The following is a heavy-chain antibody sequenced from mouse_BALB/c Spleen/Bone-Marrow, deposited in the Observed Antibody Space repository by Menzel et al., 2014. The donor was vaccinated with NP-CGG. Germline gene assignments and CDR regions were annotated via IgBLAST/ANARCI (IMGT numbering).Heavy chain of an antibody. J-gene: IGHJ4*01. CDR2: INSDGGST. CDR1: EYEFPSHD. D-gene: IGHD2-14*01. V-gene: IGHV5-2*01. Sequence: EVKLMESGGGLVQPGESLKLSCESTEYEFPSHDMSWVRKTPEKRLELVAAINSDGGSTYYPDTMERRFIISRDNTKKTLYLQMSSLRSEDTALYYCARHNYRYDDYAMDYWGQGTSVTVSS. CDR3: ARHNYRYDDYAMDY.